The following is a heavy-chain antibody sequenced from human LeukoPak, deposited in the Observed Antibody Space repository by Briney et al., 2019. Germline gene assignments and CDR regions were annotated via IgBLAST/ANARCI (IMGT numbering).Heavy chain of an antibody. Sequence: GGSLRLSCAASGFTFSSYAMSWVRQAPGKGLEWVSAISGSGGSTYYADSVKGRFTISRDNSKNTLYLQMNSLRAEDTAVYYCAKLPVGSSGYYYGAFDYWGQGTLVTVSS. J-gene: IGHJ4*02. CDR2: ISGSGGST. CDR1: GFTFSSYA. V-gene: IGHV3-23*01. D-gene: IGHD3-22*01. CDR3: AKLPVGSSGYYYGAFDY.